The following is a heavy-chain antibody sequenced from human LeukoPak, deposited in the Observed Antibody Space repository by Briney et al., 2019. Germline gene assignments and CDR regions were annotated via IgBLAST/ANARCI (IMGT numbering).Heavy chain of an antibody. CDR2: ISYDGSNK. Sequence: GGSLRLSCAASGFTFSSYSMHWVRQAPGKGLEWVAVISYDGSNKYYADSVKGRFTISRDNSKNTLYLQMNSLRAEDTAVYYCAKDAHIVVVPAADGLDYWGQGTLVTVSS. V-gene: IGHV3-30*18. J-gene: IGHJ4*02. CDR1: GFTFSSYS. CDR3: AKDAHIVVVPAADGLDY. D-gene: IGHD2-2*01.